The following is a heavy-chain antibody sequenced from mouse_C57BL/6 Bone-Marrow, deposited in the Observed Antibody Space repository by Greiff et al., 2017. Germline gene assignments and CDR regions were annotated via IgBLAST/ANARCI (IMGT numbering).Heavy chain of an antibody. CDR3: ARSPRFAY. CDR2: INPSSGYT. CDR1: GYTFTSYT. J-gene: IGHJ3*01. Sequence: VQLQESGAELARPGASVKMSCKASGYTFTSYTMHWVKQRPGQGLEWIGYINPSSGYTKYNQKFKDKATLTADKYSSTAYRQLSSLTSDDSAVYYCARSPRFAYWGQGTLVTVSA. V-gene: IGHV1-4*01.